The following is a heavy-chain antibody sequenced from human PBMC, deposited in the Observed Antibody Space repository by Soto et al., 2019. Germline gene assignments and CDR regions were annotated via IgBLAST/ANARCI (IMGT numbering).Heavy chain of an antibody. D-gene: IGHD1-1*01. CDR3: ARHGQPTKYYYYHYGLDV. CDR2: IFPGDSDI. V-gene: IGHV5-51*01. Sequence: GESLKISCKGSGYSFTNYWIGWVRQMPGKGLEWMGVIFPGDSDIGYSPSFQGQVTISVDKSISTAYLQWKSLKASDTAMYYCARHGQPTKYYYYHYGLDVWVQGSTVTVS. J-gene: IGHJ6*02. CDR1: GYSFTNYW.